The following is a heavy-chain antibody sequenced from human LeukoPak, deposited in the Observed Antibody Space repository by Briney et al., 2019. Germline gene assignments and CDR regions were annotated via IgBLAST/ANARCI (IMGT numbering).Heavy chain of an antibody. V-gene: IGHV3-74*01. J-gene: IGHJ3*02. CDR2: INSDGSST. Sequence: GGSLRLSCTASGFTFNSYSMSWVRQAPGKGLVWVSRINSDGSSTSYADSVKGRFTISRDNSKNTLYLQMNSLRAEDTAVYYCAKDESYCSSTSCFPGAFDIWGQGTMVTVSS. CDR1: GFTFNSYS. D-gene: IGHD2-2*01. CDR3: AKDESYCSSTSCFPGAFDI.